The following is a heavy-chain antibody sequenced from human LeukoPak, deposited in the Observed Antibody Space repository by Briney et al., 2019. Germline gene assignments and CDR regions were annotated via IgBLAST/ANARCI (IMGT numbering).Heavy chain of an antibody. J-gene: IGHJ4*02. CDR2: ISGNGGST. CDR1: GFTFSSYA. Sequence: GGSLRLSCAASGFTFSSYAMSWVRQAPGKGLEWVSAISGNGGSTYYADSVKGRFTISRDNSRDTLYLQMDSLRAEDTAVYYCAKVPRYCSGGSCYGGRFDYWGQGTLVTVSS. D-gene: IGHD2-15*01. CDR3: AKVPRYCSGGSCYGGRFDY. V-gene: IGHV3-23*01.